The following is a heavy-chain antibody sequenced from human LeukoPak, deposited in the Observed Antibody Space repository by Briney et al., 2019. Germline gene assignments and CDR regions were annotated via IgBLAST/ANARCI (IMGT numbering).Heavy chain of an antibody. CDR3: AKNLWFGELYNGMDV. Sequence: GGSLRLSCAASGFTFSSYGMHWVRQAPGKGLGWVAVISYDGSNKYYADSVKGRFTISRDNSKNTLYLQMKSLRAEDTAVHYCAKNLWFGELYNGMDVWGKGTTVTVSS. V-gene: IGHV3-30*18. D-gene: IGHD3-10*01. J-gene: IGHJ6*04. CDR1: GFTFSSYG. CDR2: ISYDGSNK.